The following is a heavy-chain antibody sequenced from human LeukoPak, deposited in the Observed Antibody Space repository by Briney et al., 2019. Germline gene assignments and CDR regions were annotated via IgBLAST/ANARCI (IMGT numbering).Heavy chain of an antibody. J-gene: IGHJ4*02. CDR2: ISDRGRRT. CDR3: AKRGVVIRVILVGFYKEAYYFDS. CDR1: GITLNNYG. V-gene: IGHV3-23*01. Sequence: GGSLRLSCAVSGITLNNYGMSWVRQAPGKGLEWVAGISDRGRRTNYADSVKGCFTISTDHTKNTLYLQMNCLRAEDTAVYFCAKRGVVIRVILVGFYKEAYYFDSWGQGALVIVSS. D-gene: IGHD3-22*01.